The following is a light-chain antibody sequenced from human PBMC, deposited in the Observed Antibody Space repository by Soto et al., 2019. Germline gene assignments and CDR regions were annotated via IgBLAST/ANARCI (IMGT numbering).Light chain of an antibody. CDR3: SSYTSSSIL. J-gene: IGLJ2*01. CDR1: SSVVGGYNY. Sequence: QSVLTQPASVSGSPGQSITISCTGTSSVVGGYNYVSWYQQHPGKAPKLMIYDVSNRPSGVSNRFSGSKSGNTASLTISGLQAEDEADYYCSSYTSSSILFGGGTKLTVL. CDR2: DVS. V-gene: IGLV2-14*01.